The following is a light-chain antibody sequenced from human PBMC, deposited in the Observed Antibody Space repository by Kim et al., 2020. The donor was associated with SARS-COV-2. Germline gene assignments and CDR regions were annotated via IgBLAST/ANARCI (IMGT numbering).Light chain of an antibody. CDR1: KLGDKY. CDR3: QAWDSRSYVV. CDR2: QVN. V-gene: IGLV3-1*01. J-gene: IGLJ2*01. Sequence: SYELTQPPSVSVSPGQTASITCSGDKLGDKYAYWYQQKPGQSPVVVIYQVNKRPSGIPERFSGSNSGNTATLTISGTQAMDEADYYCQAWDSRSYVVFGGGTQLTVL.